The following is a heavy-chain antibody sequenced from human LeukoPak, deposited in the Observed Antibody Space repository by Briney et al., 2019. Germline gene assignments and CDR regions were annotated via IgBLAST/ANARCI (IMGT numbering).Heavy chain of an antibody. CDR1: GGTFSSYA. Sequence: SVKVSCKASGGTFSSYAISWVRQAPGQGLEWMGGIIPIFGTANYARKFQGRVTITTDESTSTAYMELSSLRSEDTAVYYCARGAVVTAPRYYFDYWGQGTLVTVSS. CDR2: IIPIFGTA. D-gene: IGHD2-21*02. CDR3: ARGAVVTAPRYYFDY. V-gene: IGHV1-69*05. J-gene: IGHJ4*02.